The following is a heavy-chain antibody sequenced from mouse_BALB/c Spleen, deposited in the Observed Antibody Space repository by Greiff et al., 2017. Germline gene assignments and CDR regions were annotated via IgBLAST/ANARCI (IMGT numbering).Heavy chain of an antibody. Sequence: VKLQESGPGLVAPSQSLSITCTVSGFSLTSYGVSWVRQPPGKGLEWLGVIWGDGSTNYHSALISRLSISKDNSKSQVFLKLNSLQTDDTATYYCAKGKTTYGSSYDTWFAYWGQGTLVTVSA. V-gene: IGHV2-3*01. CDR1: GFSLTSYG. CDR3: AKGKTTYGSSYDTWFAY. CDR2: IWGDGST. J-gene: IGHJ3*01. D-gene: IGHD1-1*01.